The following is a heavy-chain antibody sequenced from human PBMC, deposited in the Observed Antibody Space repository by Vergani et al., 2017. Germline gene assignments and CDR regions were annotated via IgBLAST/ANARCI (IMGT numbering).Heavy chain of an antibody. CDR3: AKAYDDGDYVGSFDI. CDR2: ISWNSGSI. D-gene: IGHD4-17*01. CDR1: GFTFDDYA. Sequence: EVQLVESGGGLVQPGRSLRLSCAASGFTFDDYAMHWVRQAPGKGLEWVSGISWNSGSIGYADAVKGRFTSSRDNVKNSLYLQMNSLRAEDTALYYCAKAYDDGDYVGSFDIWGQGTMVTVSS. V-gene: IGHV3-9*01. J-gene: IGHJ3*02.